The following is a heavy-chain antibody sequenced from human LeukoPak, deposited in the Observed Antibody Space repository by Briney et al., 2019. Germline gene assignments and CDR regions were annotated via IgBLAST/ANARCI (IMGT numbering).Heavy chain of an antibody. D-gene: IGHD3-22*01. CDR1: GGTFSSYA. CDR2: IIPIFGTA. V-gene: IGHV1-69*13. Sequence: SVKVSCKACGGTFSSYAISWVRQAPGQGLEWMGGIIPIFGTANYAQKFQGRVTITADESTSTAYMELSSLSSEDTAVYYCARVYYYDSSGYLYWYFDLWGRGTLVTVSS. J-gene: IGHJ2*01. CDR3: ARVYYYDSSGYLYWYFDL.